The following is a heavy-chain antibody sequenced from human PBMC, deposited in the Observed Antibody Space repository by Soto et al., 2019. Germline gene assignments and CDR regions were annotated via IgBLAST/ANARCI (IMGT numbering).Heavy chain of an antibody. CDR3: ARTGDGHHDFLDY. CDR1: GFTFSSYW. J-gene: IGHJ4*02. D-gene: IGHD1-1*01. V-gene: IGHV3-7*01. Sequence: VSLRLSCAASGFTFSSYWMNWVRQAPGKGLEWVANINEDGSDYSDVDSVKGRFTVSRDNAKNSLFLQMNSLRVEDTGVYYCARTGDGHHDFLDYWGQGALVTVSS. CDR2: INEDGSDY.